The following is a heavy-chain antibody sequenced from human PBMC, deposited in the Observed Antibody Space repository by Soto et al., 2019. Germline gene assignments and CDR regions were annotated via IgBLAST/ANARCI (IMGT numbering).Heavy chain of an antibody. CDR2: INPSGGST. V-gene: IGHV1-46*01. Sequence: GASVKVSCKASGYTFTSYYMHWVRQAPGQGLEWMGIINPSGGSTSYAQKLQGRVTMTTDTSTSTAYMELRSLRSDDTAVYYCARDNGFGESDVWGQGTTVTVSS. J-gene: IGHJ6*02. CDR1: GYTFTSYY. D-gene: IGHD3-10*01. CDR3: ARDNGFGESDV.